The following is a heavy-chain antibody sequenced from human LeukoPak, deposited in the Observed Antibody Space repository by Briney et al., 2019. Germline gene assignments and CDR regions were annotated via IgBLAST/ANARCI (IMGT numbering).Heavy chain of an antibody. CDR3: ARDSYYDSSGYYSDY. J-gene: IGHJ4*02. Sequence: SVKVSCKASGGTFSSYAISWVRQAPGQGLEWMGGIIPILGTANYAQKFQGRVTITADESTSTAYMELSSLRSEDTAVYYCARDSYYDSSGYYSDYWGQGSLVTVSS. CDR2: IIPILGTA. V-gene: IGHV1-69*13. CDR1: GGTFSSYA. D-gene: IGHD3-22*01.